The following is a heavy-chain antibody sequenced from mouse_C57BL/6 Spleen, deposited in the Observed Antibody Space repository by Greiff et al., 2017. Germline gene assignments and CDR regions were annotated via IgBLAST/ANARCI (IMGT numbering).Heavy chain of an antibody. CDR3: ARGGPTGTFAY. V-gene: IGHV14-3*01. J-gene: IGHJ3*01. CDR1: GFNIKNTY. D-gene: IGHD4-1*02. Sequence: VQLKESVAELVRPGASVKLSCTASGFNIKNTYMHWVKQRPEQGLEWIGRIDPANGNTKYAPKFKGKATLTADKSSSTAYMQLSSLTSEDSAVYFCARGGPTGTFAYWGQGTLVTVSA. CDR2: IDPANGNT.